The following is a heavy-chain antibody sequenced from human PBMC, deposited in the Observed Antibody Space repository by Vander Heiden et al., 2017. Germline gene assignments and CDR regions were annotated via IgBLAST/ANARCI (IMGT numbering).Heavy chain of an antibody. CDR1: GGSISSSNW. CDR3: ASWGLEQWDYYGMDV. V-gene: IGHV4-4*02. CDR2: IYHSGST. Sequence: QVQLQESGPGLVKSSGTLSLTCAVSGGSISSSNWWSWVRQPPGKGLEWIGEIYHSGSTNYNPSLKSRVTISVDKSKNQFSLKLSSVTAADTAVYYCASWGLEQWDYYGMDVWGQGTTVTVSS. D-gene: IGHD6-19*01. J-gene: IGHJ6*02.